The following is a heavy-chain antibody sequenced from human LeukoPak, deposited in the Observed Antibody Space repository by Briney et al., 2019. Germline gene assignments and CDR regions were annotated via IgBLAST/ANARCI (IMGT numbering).Heavy chain of an antibody. Sequence: GGSLRLSCAASGFTFSSFGTHWVRQAPGKGLEWVAVLSYDGSNSYYADSVKGRFTISRDNSKNTLYLQMNSLRAEDTAVYYCAKLRGSGNSYNYFDYWGQGTLVTVSS. CDR2: LSYDGSNS. J-gene: IGHJ4*02. D-gene: IGHD3-10*01. CDR3: AKLRGSGNSYNYFDY. CDR1: GFTFSSFG. V-gene: IGHV3-30*18.